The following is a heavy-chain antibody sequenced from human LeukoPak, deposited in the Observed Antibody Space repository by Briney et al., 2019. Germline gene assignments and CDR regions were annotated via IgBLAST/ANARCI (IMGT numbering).Heavy chain of an antibody. CDR3: ARNLWFGESSDAFDM. D-gene: IGHD3-10*01. J-gene: IGHJ3*02. CDR2: INSNGGST. V-gene: IGHV3-64*01. Sequence: SGGSLRLSCVASGFTFSSYAMHWVRQTPGKGLEYVSGINSNGGSTHYANSVKGRFTISRDNSKHTLYLQMGSLRSDDTAVYYCARNLWFGESSDAFDMWGQGTMVTVSS. CDR1: GFTFSSYA.